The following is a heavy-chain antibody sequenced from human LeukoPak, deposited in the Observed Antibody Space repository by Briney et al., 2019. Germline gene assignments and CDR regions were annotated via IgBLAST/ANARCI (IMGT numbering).Heavy chain of an antibody. Sequence: GGSLRLSCEASGFTFSAYAMTWVRQAPGKGLEWVSVIYSGGTTYYADSVKGRFTISRDNSKNTVYLQMNSLRAEDTAVYYCARAEDCSSTSCSHGFYGMDVWGQGTTVTVSS. CDR3: ARAEDCSSTSCSHGFYGMDV. CDR1: GFTFSAYA. J-gene: IGHJ6*02. CDR2: IYSGGTT. D-gene: IGHD2-2*01. V-gene: IGHV3-66*01.